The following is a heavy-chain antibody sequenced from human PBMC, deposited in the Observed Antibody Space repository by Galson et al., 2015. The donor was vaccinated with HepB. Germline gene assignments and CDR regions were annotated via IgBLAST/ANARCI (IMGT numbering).Heavy chain of an antibody. D-gene: IGHD3-3*01. CDR1: GYTFTGYY. Sequence: SVKVSCKASGYTFTGYYMHWVRQAPGQGLEWMGRINPNSGGTKYAQKFQGRVTMTRDTSMSTAYMQLSRLRSDDTAAYYCTRDSLAIFGVITPPGNWFDPWGQGTLVTVSS. J-gene: IGHJ5*02. CDR3: TRDSLAIFGVITPPGNWFDP. V-gene: IGHV1-2*06. CDR2: INPNSGGT.